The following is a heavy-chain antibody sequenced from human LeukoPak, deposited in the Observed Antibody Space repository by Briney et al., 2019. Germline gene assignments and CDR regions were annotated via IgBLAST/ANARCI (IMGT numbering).Heavy chain of an antibody. CDR2: TSYDGINK. CDR1: GFTFSSYS. Sequence: GGSLRLSCAASGFTFSSYSMHWVRQAPGKGLEWVALTSYDGINKYYADSVKGRFTISRDNSKNTLYLQMNSLRAEDTAVYYCAKSLDYGDYRNGGFDYWGQGTLVTVSS. V-gene: IGHV3-30-3*02. CDR3: AKSLDYGDYRNGGFDY. D-gene: IGHD4-17*01. J-gene: IGHJ4*02.